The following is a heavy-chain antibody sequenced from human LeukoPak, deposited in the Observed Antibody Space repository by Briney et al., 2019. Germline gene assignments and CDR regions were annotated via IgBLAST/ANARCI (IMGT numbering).Heavy chain of an antibody. D-gene: IGHD2-15*01. J-gene: IGHJ4*02. Sequence: GGSLRLSCAASGFTFSSSAMSWVRQAPGKGLEWVSAISNNGGYTYYADSVQGRFTISRDNSKSTLCLQMNSLRAEDTAVYYCAKPLGYCSDGSCYFPYWGQGTLVTVSS. V-gene: IGHV3-23*01. CDR3: AKPLGYCSDGSCYFPY. CDR1: GFTFSSSA. CDR2: ISNNGGYT.